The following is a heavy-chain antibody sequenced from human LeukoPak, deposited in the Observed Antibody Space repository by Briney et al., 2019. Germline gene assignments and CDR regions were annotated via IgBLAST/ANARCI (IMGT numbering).Heavy chain of an antibody. J-gene: IGHJ4*02. Sequence: SETLCLTCTVSGGSISSYYWSWIRQPPGKGLEWIGYIYYSGSTNYNPSLKSRVTISVDTSKNQFSLKLSSVTAADTAVYYCARGGAAFGEVNWGQGTLVTVSS. CDR3: ARGGAAFGEVN. V-gene: IGHV4-59*01. CDR1: GGSISSYY. D-gene: IGHD3-10*01. CDR2: IYYSGST.